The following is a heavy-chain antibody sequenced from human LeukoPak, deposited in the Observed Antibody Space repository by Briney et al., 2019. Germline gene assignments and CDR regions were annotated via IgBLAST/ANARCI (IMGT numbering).Heavy chain of an antibody. J-gene: IGHJ3*02. V-gene: IGHV4-4*07. D-gene: IGHD2-2*01. CDR1: GCSISSYY. CDR2: IYYNRSN. Sequence: SETLSLTCTVSGCSISSYYWSWIRQPAGKELEWIGRIYYNRSNNYYHPLHSRVTMSVDTSKNQFCLKRSSVTAADTALYYCARGDIVVGPKPLWNAFDMWGQGTMVTVSS. CDR3: ARGDIVVGPKPLWNAFDM.